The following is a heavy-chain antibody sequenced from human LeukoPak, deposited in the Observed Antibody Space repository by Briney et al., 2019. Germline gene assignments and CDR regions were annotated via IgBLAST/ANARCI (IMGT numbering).Heavy chain of an antibody. D-gene: IGHD6-13*01. CDR2: IIPIFGTA. J-gene: IGHJ4*02. CDR1: GATFSSYA. Sequence: SVKVSCKASGATFSSYAISWVRQAPGQGLEWMGGIIPIFGTANYAQKFQGRVTITADESTSTAYMELSSLRSEDTAVYYCARDGLAAAGNKFDYWGQGTLVTVSS. CDR3: ARDGLAAAGNKFDY. V-gene: IGHV1-69*13.